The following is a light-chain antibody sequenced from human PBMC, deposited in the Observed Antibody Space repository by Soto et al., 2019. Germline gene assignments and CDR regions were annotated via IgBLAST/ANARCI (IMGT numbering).Light chain of an antibody. V-gene: IGKV3D-20*02. J-gene: IGKJ5*01. CDR3: QQRSNWLIT. CDR2: GAS. CDR1: QSVSSSY. Sequence: IVMTQSPATLSVSPWERATLSCRASQSVSSSYLAWYQQKPGQAPRLLIYGASSRATGIPDRFSGSGSGTDFTLTISRLEPEDFAVYYCQQRSNWLITFGQGTRLEIK.